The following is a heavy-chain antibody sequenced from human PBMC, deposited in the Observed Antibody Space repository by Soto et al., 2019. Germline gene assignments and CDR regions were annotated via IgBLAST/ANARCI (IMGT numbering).Heavy chain of an antibody. CDR3: AKDIVAVGGYETFDF. D-gene: IGHD5-12*01. CDR1: GFTFSNFA. CDR2: ISGSGGST. Sequence: EVQLSQSGGGLVQPGGSLGLSCAASGFTFSNFAMRWVRQAPGKGLEWVSDISGSGGSTYYAESVKGRFTISRDNSKNTLFLQMNSLRVEDTAVYYCAKDIVAVGGYETFDFWGQGTMVTVSS. V-gene: IGHV3-23*01. J-gene: IGHJ4*02.